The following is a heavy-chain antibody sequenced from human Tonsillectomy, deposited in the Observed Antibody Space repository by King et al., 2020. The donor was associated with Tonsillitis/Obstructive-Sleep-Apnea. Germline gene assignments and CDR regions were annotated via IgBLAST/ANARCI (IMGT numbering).Heavy chain of an antibody. CDR1: GFTFSNYA. CDR3: AKVFGYYVIDY. Sequence: DVQLVESGGGLVQPGGSLRLSCAASGFTFSNYAMSWVRQTPGKGLEWVSATSGTGGTTYSTDSVKGRFTISRDNSKNTLYLQMNSLRAEDTAVYFCAKVFGYYVIDYWGQGTLVTVSS. D-gene: IGHD4-17*01. J-gene: IGHJ4*02. CDR2: TSGTGGTT. V-gene: IGHV3-23*04.